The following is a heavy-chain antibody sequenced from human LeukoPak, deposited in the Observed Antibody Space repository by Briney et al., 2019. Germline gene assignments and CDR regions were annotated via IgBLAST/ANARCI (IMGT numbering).Heavy chain of an antibody. CDR2: IYTSGST. J-gene: IGHJ4*02. D-gene: IGHD6-13*01. CDR3: ARGGLGSFLYEHQLAD. Sequence: SETLSLTCTVSGGSISSYYWSWIRQPAGKGLEWIGRIYTSGSTNYNPSLKSRVTMSVDTSKNQFSLKLSSVTAADTAVYYCARGGLGSFLYEHQLADWGQGTLVTVSS. CDR1: GGSISSYY. V-gene: IGHV4-4*07.